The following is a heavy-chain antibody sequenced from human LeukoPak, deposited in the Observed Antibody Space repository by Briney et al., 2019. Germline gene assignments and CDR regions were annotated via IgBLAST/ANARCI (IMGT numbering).Heavy chain of an antibody. D-gene: IGHD5-12*01. CDR2: IDSEGSST. J-gene: IGHJ4*02. CDR3: VREGGYDPFEN. Sequence: PGGSLRLSCAASGVTPSYYWMHWVRQAPRKGLVWVSRIDSEGSSTSYAGSVKGRFTISRDNAKNTLYLQMNSLRAEDTALYYCVREGGYDPFENWGQGTLVTVSS. CDR1: GVTPSYYW. V-gene: IGHV3-74*01.